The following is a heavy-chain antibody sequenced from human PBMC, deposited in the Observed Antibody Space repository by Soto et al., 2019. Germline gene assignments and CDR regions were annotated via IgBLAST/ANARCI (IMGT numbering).Heavy chain of an antibody. J-gene: IGHJ6*02. V-gene: IGHV2-5*02. Sequence: QITLKESGPTLVKPTQTLTLTCTFSGFSLTTGGVGVGWIRQPPGKALEWLAILYWDDDKRYSPSLPSRLTITKDTSKNQVVLTMTNMDPVDTGTYYCAHRPGYGSGSHFNPYGMDVWGQGTTVTVSS. D-gene: IGHD3-10*01. CDR3: AHRPGYGSGSHFNPYGMDV. CDR2: LYWDDDK. CDR1: GFSLTTGGVG.